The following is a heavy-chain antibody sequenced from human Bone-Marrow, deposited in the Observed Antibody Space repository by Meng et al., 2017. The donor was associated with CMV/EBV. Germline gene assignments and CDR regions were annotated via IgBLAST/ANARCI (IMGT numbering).Heavy chain of an antibody. CDR2: ISYDGSNK. CDR1: GFTFSSYA. J-gene: IGHJ6*02. CDR3: ARDLGDWYVMDV. V-gene: IGHV3-30*04. D-gene: IGHD3/OR15-3a*01. Sequence: GESLKIPCAASGFTFSSYAMHWVRQAPGKGLEWVAVISYDGSNKYYADSVKGRFTISRDNSKNTLYLQMNSLRAEDTAVYYCARDLGDWYVMDVWGQGTTVTLSS.